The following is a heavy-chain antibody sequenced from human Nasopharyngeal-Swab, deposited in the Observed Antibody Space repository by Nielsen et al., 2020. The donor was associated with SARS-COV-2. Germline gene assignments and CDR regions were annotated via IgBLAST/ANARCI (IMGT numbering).Heavy chain of an antibody. CDR1: GFTFSIYA. D-gene: IGHD3-16*01. CDR3: VKDLRGKDAFDI. Sequence: GGSLRLSCSASGFTFSIYAMHWVRQAPGKGLEYVSTINDYENRLYYADSVKGRFAISRDNSKNTLYLQMSSLRAEDTAVYWCVKDLRGKDAFDIWGQGTMVTVSS. J-gene: IGHJ3*02. V-gene: IGHV3-64D*06. CDR2: INDYENRL.